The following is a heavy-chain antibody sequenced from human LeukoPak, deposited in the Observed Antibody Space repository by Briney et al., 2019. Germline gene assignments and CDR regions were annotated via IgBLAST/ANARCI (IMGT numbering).Heavy chain of an antibody. V-gene: IGHV3-7*05. CDR3: ARRGTSSSWAPFDY. Sequence: GGSLRLSCAASGFTFSSYWMTWVRQAPGKGLEWVAKIKQDGSEKYYVDSVKGRFTISRDNAKNSLYLQMNSLGAEDTAVYYCARRGTSSSWAPFDYWGQGTLVTVSS. J-gene: IGHJ4*02. CDR1: GFTFSSYW. D-gene: IGHD6-13*01. CDR2: IKQDGSEK.